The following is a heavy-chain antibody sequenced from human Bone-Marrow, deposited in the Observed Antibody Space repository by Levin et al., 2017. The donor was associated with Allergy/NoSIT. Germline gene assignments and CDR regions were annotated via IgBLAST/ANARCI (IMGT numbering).Heavy chain of an antibody. D-gene: IGHD1-26*01. CDR1: GFTFKTYA. J-gene: IGHJ4*02. CDR2: ISSSGGHR. CDR3: AADYYAYYSFDD. Sequence: GESLKISCAASGFTFKTYAMNWVRQAPGKGLEWVSTISSSGGHRFYADSVKGRFTISRDESKTTLYLQMNRLRAEDPAIYYCAADYYAYYSFDDWGQGTLVTVSS. V-gene: IGHV3-23*01.